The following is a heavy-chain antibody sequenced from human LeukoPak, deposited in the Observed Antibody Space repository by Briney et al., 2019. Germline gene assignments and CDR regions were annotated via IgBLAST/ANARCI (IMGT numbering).Heavy chain of an antibody. J-gene: IGHJ4*02. CDR1: GFTFSSYG. CDR3: ANGPSSTSRY. V-gene: IGHV3-30*18. Sequence: GGSLRLSCAASGFTFSSYGMHWVRQAPGKGLEWVAVISYDGSNKYYADSVKGRFTISRDNSKNTLYLQMNSLRAEDTAVYYCANGPSSTSRYWGQGTLVTVSS. CDR2: ISYDGSNK. D-gene: IGHD2-2*01.